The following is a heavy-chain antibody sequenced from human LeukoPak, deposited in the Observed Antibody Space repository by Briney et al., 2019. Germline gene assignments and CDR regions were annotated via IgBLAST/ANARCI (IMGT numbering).Heavy chain of an antibody. D-gene: IGHD5-12*01. V-gene: IGHV4-59*01. CDR3: ARGRGYSGYTYEY. Sequence: PSETLSLTCTVSGGSISSYYWSWIRQPPGKGLEWIGYIYYTGSTNYNPSLKSRVTISIDTSKNQFSLRLTSVTSADTAVFYCARGRGYSGYTYEYWGPGTTGTVSS. CDR1: GGSISSYY. CDR2: IYYTGST. J-gene: IGHJ4*02.